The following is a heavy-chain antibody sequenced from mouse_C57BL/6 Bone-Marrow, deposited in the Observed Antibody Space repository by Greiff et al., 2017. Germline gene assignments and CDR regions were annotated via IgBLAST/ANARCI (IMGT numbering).Heavy chain of an antibody. CDR3: ARRELGPCYFDY. D-gene: IGHD4-1*01. CDR1: GYTFTGYW. J-gene: IGHJ2*01. Sequence: QVQLKQSGAELMKPGASVKLSCKATGYTFTGYWIEWVKQRPGRGLEWIGEILPGSGSTNYNEKFKGKATFTVDTSSNTSYMQLSSLTTEDAAIYYGARRELGPCYFDYWGQGTTLTVSA. CDR2: ILPGSGST. V-gene: IGHV1-9*01.